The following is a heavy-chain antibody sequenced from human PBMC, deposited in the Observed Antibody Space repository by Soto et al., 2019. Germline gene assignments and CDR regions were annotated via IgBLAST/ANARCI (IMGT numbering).Heavy chain of an antibody. CDR2: IIPILGIA. J-gene: IGHJ5*02. CDR3: ARDSAARKNTNWFDP. V-gene: IGHV1-69*04. D-gene: IGHD6-25*01. Sequence: GVSVKVSCQASGGTFISYTISWVRQAPGQGLEWMGRIIPILGIANYTQKFQGRVTITADKSTSTAYMELSSLRSEDTAVYYCARDSAARKNTNWFDPWGQGTLVTVSS. CDR1: GGTFISYT.